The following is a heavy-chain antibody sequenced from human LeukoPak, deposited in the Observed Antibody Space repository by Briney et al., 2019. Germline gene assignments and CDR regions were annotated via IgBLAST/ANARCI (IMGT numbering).Heavy chain of an antibody. D-gene: IGHD4-23*01. CDR1: GGSISSGGYS. V-gene: IGHV4-30-2*01. CDR3: ASCGGLKGGCLFDY. J-gene: IGHJ4*02. CDR2: IYHSGST. Sequence: SQTLSLTCAVSGGSISSGGYSWSWIRQPPGKGLEWIGYIYHSGSTYYNPSLKSRVTISVDRSKNQFSLKLSSVTAADTAVYHCASCGGLKGGCLFDYWGQGTLVTVSS.